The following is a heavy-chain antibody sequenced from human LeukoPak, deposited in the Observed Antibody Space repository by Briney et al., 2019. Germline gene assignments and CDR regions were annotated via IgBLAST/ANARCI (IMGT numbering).Heavy chain of an antibody. CDR3: ARDRDSSGWYLGAFDI. CDR1: RFTFSDYY. J-gene: IGHJ3*02. D-gene: IGHD6-19*01. V-gene: IGHV3-11*01. Sequence: GGSLRLSCAASRFTFSDYYMSWIRQAPGKGLEWVSYISSSGSTIYYADSVKGRFTISRDNAKNSLYLQMNSLRAEDTAVYYCARDRDSSGWYLGAFDIWGQGTMVTVSS. CDR2: ISSSGSTI.